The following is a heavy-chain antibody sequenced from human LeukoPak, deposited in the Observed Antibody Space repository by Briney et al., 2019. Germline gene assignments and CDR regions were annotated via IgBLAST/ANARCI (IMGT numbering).Heavy chain of an antibody. CDR1: GGSFSGYY. CDR3: ARDFRGAAPERYYFDY. Sequence: SETLSLTCAVYGGSFSGYYWSWIRQPPGKGLEWIGEINHSGSTNYNPSLKSRVTISVDTSKNQFSLKLSSVTAADTAVYYCARDFRGAAPERYYFDYWGQGTLVTVSS. CDR2: INHSGST. J-gene: IGHJ4*02. D-gene: IGHD6-6*01. V-gene: IGHV4-34*01.